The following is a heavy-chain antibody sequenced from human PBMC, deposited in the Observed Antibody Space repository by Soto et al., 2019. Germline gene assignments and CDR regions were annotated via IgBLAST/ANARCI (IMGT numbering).Heavy chain of an antibody. Sequence: QVQLVESGGGVVQPGRSLRLSCAASGFTFSSYGMHWVRQAPGKGLEWVAVIWYDGTNKYYADSVKGRFTISRDNSKNTXXLKMNSLRAEDTAVYYCARDRGAVAGTRYYYGMDVWGQGTTVTVSS. V-gene: IGHV3-33*01. D-gene: IGHD6-13*01. J-gene: IGHJ6*02. CDR3: ARDRGAVAGTRYYYGMDV. CDR2: IWYDGTNK. CDR1: GFTFSSYG.